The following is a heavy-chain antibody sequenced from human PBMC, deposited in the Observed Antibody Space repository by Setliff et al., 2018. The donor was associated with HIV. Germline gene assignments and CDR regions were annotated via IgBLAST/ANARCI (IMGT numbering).Heavy chain of an antibody. V-gene: IGHV1-46*01. CDR3: ARRFYTLLSGYYTDL. Sequence: ASVKVSCKTSGYSFSNYYLLWVRQSPGQGLEWMGVINPAGGRPTYAQKFQGRVTMTRDKSTSTVHMELTSLTSDDTAVYYCARRFYTLLSGYYTDLWGQGTQVTVPQ. CDR1: GYSFSNYY. J-gene: IGHJ4*02. CDR2: INPAGGRP. D-gene: IGHD3-3*01.